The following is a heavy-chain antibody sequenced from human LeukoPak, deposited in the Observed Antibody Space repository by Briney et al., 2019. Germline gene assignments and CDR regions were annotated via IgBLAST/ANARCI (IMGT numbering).Heavy chain of an antibody. J-gene: IGHJ4*02. CDR2: ISSSSSTI. CDR3: ARDQLGFMTTVTTSDY. D-gene: IGHD4-11*01. V-gene: IGHV3-48*01. Sequence: QAGGSLRLSCAASGFTFSGYSMNWVRQAPGKGLEWVSYISSSSSTIYYADSVKGRFTISRDNAKNSLYLQMNSLRAEDTAVYYCARDQLGFMTTVTTSDYWGQGTLVTVSS. CDR1: GFTFSGYS.